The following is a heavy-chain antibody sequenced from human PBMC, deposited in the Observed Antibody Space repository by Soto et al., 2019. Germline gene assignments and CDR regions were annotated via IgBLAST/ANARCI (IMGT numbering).Heavy chain of an antibody. CDR3: ARDRGGYYGSGSYSLDY. CDR2: IIPILGIA. J-gene: IGHJ4*02. CDR1: GGTFSSYT. D-gene: IGHD3-10*01. V-gene: IGHV1-69*08. Sequence: QVQLVQSGAEVKKPGSSVKVSCKASGGTFSSYTISWVRQAPGQGLEWMGRIIPILGIANYAQKFQGRVTITADKSTSSGYMELSSLRSEDTAVYYCARDRGGYYGSGSYSLDYWGQGTLVTVSS.